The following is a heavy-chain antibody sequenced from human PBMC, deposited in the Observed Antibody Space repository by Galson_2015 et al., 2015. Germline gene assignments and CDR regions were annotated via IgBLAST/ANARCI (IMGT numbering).Heavy chain of an antibody. CDR3: ASGVVVPAARYWYFDL. CDR1: GGSISSSSYY. Sequence: ETLSLTCAVYGGSISSSSYYWGWIRQPPGKGLEWIGSIYYSGSTYYNPSLKSRITISVDTPKNEFSLKLSSVTAADTAVYFCASGVVVPAARYWYFDLRGRGTLVTVSS. D-gene: IGHD2-2*01. J-gene: IGHJ2*01. V-gene: IGHV4-39*01. CDR2: IYYSGST.